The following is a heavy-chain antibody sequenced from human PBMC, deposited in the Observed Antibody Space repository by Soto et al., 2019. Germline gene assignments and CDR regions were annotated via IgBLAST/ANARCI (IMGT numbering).Heavy chain of an antibody. Sequence: EVQLVESGGGLVQPGGSLRLSCVVSGFTFSSYWMSWVRQAPGKGLEWLANIKYDGSEKYYGDSVKGRFAISRDNAKNSLYRQMNSLRVDDTAVYYCARGLYSRGYWGQGTLVTVSS. CDR2: IKYDGSEK. CDR3: ARGLYSRGY. CDR1: GFTFSSYW. V-gene: IGHV3-7*03. J-gene: IGHJ4*02. D-gene: IGHD3-16*01.